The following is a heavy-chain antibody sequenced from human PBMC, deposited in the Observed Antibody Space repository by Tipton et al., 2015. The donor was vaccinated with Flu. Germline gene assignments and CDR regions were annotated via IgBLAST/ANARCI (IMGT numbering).Heavy chain of an antibody. CDR2: LYYTGST. Sequence: LRLSCTVSGGSISSYYWSWIRQPPGQGLEWIGYLYYTGSTNYNPSLKSRVSISVDTSKNQFSLKLTSVTAADTAVYYCARVAHNWNYSIDYWGQGTLVTVSS. J-gene: IGHJ4*02. V-gene: IGHV4-59*01. CDR1: GGSISSYY. D-gene: IGHD1-7*01. CDR3: ARVAHNWNYSIDY.